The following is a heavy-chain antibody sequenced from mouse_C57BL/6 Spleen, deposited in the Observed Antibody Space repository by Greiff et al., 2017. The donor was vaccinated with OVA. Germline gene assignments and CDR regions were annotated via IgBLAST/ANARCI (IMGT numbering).Heavy chain of an antibody. V-gene: IGHV3-6*01. CDR1: GYSITSGYY. J-gene: IGHJ2*01. Sequence: EVQLQESGPGLVKPSQSLSLTCSVTGYSITSGYYWNWIRQFPGNKLEWMGYISYDGSNNYNPSLKNRISITRDTSKNQFFLKLNSVTTEDTATYYCARLGLGFDYWGQGTTLTVSS. CDR3: ARLGLGFDY. CDR2: ISYDGSN. D-gene: IGHD4-1*01.